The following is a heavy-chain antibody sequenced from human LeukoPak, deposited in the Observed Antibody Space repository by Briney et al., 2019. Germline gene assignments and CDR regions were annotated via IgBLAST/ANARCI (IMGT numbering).Heavy chain of an antibody. Sequence: SETLSLTCTVSGGSISSRSYYWGWIRQPPGKGLEWIGSIYYSGSTYYNPSLKSRVTISVDTSKNQFSLKLSSVTAAEMAMYYCARLPLEYCSGGSCYSGYFDYWGQGTLVTVSS. CDR1: GGSISSRSYY. CDR2: IYYSGST. D-gene: IGHD2-15*01. J-gene: IGHJ4*02. CDR3: ARLPLEYCSGGSCYSGYFDY. V-gene: IGHV4-39*01.